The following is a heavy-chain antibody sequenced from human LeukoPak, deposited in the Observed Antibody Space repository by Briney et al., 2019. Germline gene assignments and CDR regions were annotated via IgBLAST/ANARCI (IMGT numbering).Heavy chain of an antibody. D-gene: IGHD5-18*01. V-gene: IGHV4-59*01. CDR3: ARDNIDSYGPYFDY. CDR1: GGSISSYY. CDR2: IYYSGST. Sequence: SETLSLTCTVSGGSISSYYWSWIRQPPGKGLEWIGYIYYSGSTNYNPSLKSRVTVSVDTSKNQFSLKLSSVTAADTAVYYCARDNIDSYGPYFDYWGQGTLVTVSS. J-gene: IGHJ4*02.